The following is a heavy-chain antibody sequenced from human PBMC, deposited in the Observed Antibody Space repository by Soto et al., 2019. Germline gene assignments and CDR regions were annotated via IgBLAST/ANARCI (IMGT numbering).Heavy chain of an antibody. CDR1: GFTFSSYA. Sequence: GGSLRLSCAASGFTFSSYAMSWVRQAPGKGLEWVSAISGSGGSTYYADSVKGRFTISRDNSKNTLYLQMNSLRAEDTAVYYCAKDGEILWFVELFAYFDYWGQGTLVTVSS. CDR2: ISGSGGST. V-gene: IGHV3-23*01. D-gene: IGHD3-10*01. J-gene: IGHJ4*02. CDR3: AKDGEILWFVELFAYFDY.